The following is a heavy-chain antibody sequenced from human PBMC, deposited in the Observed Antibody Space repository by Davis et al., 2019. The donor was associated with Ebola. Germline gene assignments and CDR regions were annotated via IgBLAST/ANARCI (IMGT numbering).Heavy chain of an antibody. J-gene: IGHJ3*02. D-gene: IGHD1-20*01. CDR3: ASLRRTITGMDDAFDI. CDR2: IYPGDSDT. CDR1: GNSFSSYW. Sequence: GESLKISCQDSGNSFSSYWIGWVRQMPGKGLEWMGIIYPGDSDTRYSPSFRGQVTISADKSMKTAFLQWSSLKASDTAMYYCASLRRTITGMDDAFDIWGQGTMVTVSS. V-gene: IGHV5-51*01.